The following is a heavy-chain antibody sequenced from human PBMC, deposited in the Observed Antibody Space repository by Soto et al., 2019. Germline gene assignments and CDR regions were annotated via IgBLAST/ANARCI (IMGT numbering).Heavy chain of an antibody. Sequence: PGGSLRLSCAASGFTFSSYAMSWVRQAPGKGLEWVSAISGSGDSTRYADSVQGRFTISRDTSKHTLYLQMNSLRAEDTAVYYCAKFSYGDYSYYYYGMDVWGQGTTVTVSS. V-gene: IGHV3-23*01. CDR3: AKFSYGDYSYYYYGMDV. CDR1: GFTFSSYA. D-gene: IGHD4-17*01. CDR2: ISGSGDST. J-gene: IGHJ6*02.